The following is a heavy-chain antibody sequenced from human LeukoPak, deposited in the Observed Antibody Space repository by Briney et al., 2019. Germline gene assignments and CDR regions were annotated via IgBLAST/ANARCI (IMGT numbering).Heavy chain of an antibody. Sequence: SETLSLTCAVYGGSFSGYYWSWIRQPPGKGLEWIGSIYYGGSTYYNPSLKSRVAISVDTSKNQFSLKLSSVTAADTAVYYCARRSMVRGVIIKRYYYYYMDVWGKGTTVTVSS. CDR3: ARRSMVRGVIIKRYYYYYMDV. CDR1: GGSFSGYY. CDR2: IYYGGST. V-gene: IGHV4-34*01. D-gene: IGHD3-10*01. J-gene: IGHJ6*03.